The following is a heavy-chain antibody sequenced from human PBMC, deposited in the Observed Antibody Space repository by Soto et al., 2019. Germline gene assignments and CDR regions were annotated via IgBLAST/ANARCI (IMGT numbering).Heavy chain of an antibody. CDR1: GFTFSTYS. J-gene: IGHJ6*02. V-gene: IGHV3-21*01. CDR3: AREYTAWPLAYGLDV. Sequence: GESLKISCVGSGFTFSTYSINWVRQAPGKGLEWVSSISSRSDIYYADSVKGRFTISRDNAKNSVSLQMNSLRAEDTAVYYCAREYTAWPLAYGLDVWGQGTTVTVYS. CDR2: ISSRSDI. D-gene: IGHD2-2*02.